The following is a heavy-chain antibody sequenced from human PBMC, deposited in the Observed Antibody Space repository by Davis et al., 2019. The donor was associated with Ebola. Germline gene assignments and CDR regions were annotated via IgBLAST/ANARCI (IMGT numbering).Heavy chain of an antibody. CDR3: ARGKDYVWGRDGY. CDR1: GGSIISSSSY. Sequence: SETLSLTCTVSGGSIISSSSYWGWIRQPPRKGLEWIGSIYYSGITYYNPSLKSRVTLSVDTPKRQFSLKLRSVTAADTAVYYCARGKDYVWGRDGYWDQGTLVTVSS. V-gene: IGHV4-39*07. CDR2: IYYSGIT. J-gene: IGHJ4*02. D-gene: IGHD3-16*01.